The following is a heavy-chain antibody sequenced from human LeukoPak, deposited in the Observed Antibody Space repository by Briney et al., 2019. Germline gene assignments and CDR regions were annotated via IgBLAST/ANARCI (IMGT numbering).Heavy chain of an antibody. CDR3: ARIKTMVPAVNAFDI. V-gene: IGHV3-23*01. Sequence: GGSLRLSCAASGFTFSSYAMSWVRQAPGKGLEWVSTIGGGGESTYYADSVKGRFTISRDNSKNTLYLQMNSLRTEDTAVYYCARIKTMVPAVNAFDIWGQGTLVTVSS. CDR1: GFTFSSYA. J-gene: IGHJ3*02. CDR2: IGGGGEST. D-gene: IGHD3-10*01.